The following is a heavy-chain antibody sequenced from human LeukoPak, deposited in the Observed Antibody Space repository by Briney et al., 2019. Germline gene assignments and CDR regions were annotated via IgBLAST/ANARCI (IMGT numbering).Heavy chain of an antibody. D-gene: IGHD3-22*01. J-gene: IGHJ4*02. CDR3: ARHVVALGFDY. CDR1: GFTFSSYW. V-gene: IGHV3-21*01. Sequence: GGSLRLSCAASGFTFSSYWMSWVRQAPGKGLEWVSSITTSSSYIYYADSVKGRFTISRDNAKNSLYLQMNSLRAEDTAVYYCARHVVALGFDYWGQGTLVTVSS. CDR2: ITTSSSYI.